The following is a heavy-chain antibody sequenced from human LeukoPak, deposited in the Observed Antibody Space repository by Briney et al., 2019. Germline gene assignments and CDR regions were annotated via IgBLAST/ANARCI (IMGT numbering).Heavy chain of an antibody. CDR1: GFTFSSYW. CDR2: INTDGTTT. D-gene: IGHD5-18*01. J-gene: IGHJ4*02. V-gene: IGHV3-74*01. Sequence: PGGSLRLSCAASGFTFSSYWMHWVRQVPGKGLVWLSRINTDGTTTNYADFVKGRFTISRDNAKNTVYLQMNSLRAEDTAVYYCASADYTYGVDFWSQGTLVTVSS. CDR3: ASADYTYGVDF.